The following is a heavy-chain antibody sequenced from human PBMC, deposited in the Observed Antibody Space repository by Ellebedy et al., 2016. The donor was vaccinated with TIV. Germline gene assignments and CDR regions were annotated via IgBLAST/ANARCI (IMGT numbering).Heavy chain of an antibody. D-gene: IGHD2-2*01. Sequence: ASVKVSCKASGYSFTGYYMHWVRQAPGQGLEWMGWINPNSGDTNYAQKLQGRVTMTTDTSTSTAYMELRSLRSDDTAVYYCARDRDSRGVVVVPAALNWFDPWGQGTLVTVSS. J-gene: IGHJ5*02. CDR1: GYSFTGYY. CDR2: INPNSGDT. V-gene: IGHV1-2*02. CDR3: ARDRDSRGVVVVPAALNWFDP.